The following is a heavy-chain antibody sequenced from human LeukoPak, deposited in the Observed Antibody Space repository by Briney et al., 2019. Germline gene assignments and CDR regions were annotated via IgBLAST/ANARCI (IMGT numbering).Heavy chain of an antibody. Sequence: KPGGSLRLSCGASGFSFTYYYMTWIRQATEVGLEWVSYISSSGITIYYGDSVKGRFTISRDNTKNSLYLQMTSLRAEDTAIYYCARAVVVIGATPNYWGQGTLVTVSS. D-gene: IGHD2-15*01. J-gene: IGHJ4*02. CDR1: GFSFTYYY. CDR2: ISSSGITI. CDR3: ARAVVVIGATPNY. V-gene: IGHV3-11*01.